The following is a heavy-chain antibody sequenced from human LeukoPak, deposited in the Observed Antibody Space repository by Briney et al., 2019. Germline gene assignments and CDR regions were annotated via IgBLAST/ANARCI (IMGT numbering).Heavy chain of an antibody. CDR3: ARDVGPYYYDSSGYPNWFDP. D-gene: IGHD3-22*01. CDR2: IYTSGST. Sequence: SETLSLTCAVSGGSISSYYWSWIRQPPGKGLEWIGRIYTSGSTNYNPSLKSRVTMSVDTSKNQFSLKLSSVTAADTAVYYCARDVGPYYYDSSGYPNWFDPWGQGTLVIVSA. J-gene: IGHJ5*02. V-gene: IGHV4-4*07. CDR1: GGSISSYY.